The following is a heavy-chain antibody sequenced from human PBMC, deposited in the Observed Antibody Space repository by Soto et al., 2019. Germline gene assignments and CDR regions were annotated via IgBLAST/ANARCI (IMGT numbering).Heavy chain of an antibody. Sequence: PGGSLRLSCAASGFKFSNYAMSWVRQAPGKGLEWVSLISATGGGTYYADSVKGRFTISRDNSHNTLYLQVHSLTAEDTAVYYRETDRRAGGNSAFYFDFWGLGAQVTAPQ. CDR1: GFKFSNYA. CDR3: ETDRRAGGNSAFYFDF. V-gene: IGHV3-23*01. D-gene: IGHD3-16*01. CDR2: ISATGGGT. J-gene: IGHJ4*02.